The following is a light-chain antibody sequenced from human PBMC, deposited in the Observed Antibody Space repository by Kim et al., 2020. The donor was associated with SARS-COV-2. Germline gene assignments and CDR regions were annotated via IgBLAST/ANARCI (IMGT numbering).Light chain of an antibody. V-gene: IGLV3-1*01. J-gene: IGLJ2*01. CDR1: KLGDKY. CDR3: QAWDTSTAVV. CDR2: QDT. Sequence: SYELTQPPSVSVSPGQTASITCSGDKLGDKYACWYQQKPGQSPVLVIYQDTKRPSGIPERFSGSNSGNTATLTISGTQVVDEADYYCQAWDTSTAVVFGGGTQLTVL.